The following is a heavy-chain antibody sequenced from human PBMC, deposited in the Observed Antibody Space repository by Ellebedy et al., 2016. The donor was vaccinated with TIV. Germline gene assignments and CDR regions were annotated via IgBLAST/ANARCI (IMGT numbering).Heavy chain of an antibody. CDR3: VRETSV. Sequence: GESLKISXAASGFTFSDYVMSWVRQAPGKGLEWVSGIRDTGDIIDYADSVKGRFTISRDNSKNTLYLQINSLRAEDTAIYYCVRETSVWGQGTLVTVSS. V-gene: IGHV3-23*01. CDR2: IRDTGDII. CDR1: GFTFSDYV. J-gene: IGHJ4*02.